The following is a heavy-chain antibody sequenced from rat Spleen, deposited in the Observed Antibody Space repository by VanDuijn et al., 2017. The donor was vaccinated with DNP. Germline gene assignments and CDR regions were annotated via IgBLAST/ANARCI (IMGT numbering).Heavy chain of an antibody. CDR2: IRFDGATT. Sequence: EVQLVESGGGLVQPGRSLKLSCAASGFTFSDYYMAWVRQAPTKGLEWVAYIRFDGATTYYGDSVKGRFTISRDNAKSSLYLQMNSLRSEDMATYYCARHVLHLRVWDYWGQGVMVTVSS. CDR3: ARHVLHLRVWDY. V-gene: IGHV5-22*01. J-gene: IGHJ2*01. CDR1: GFTFSDYY. D-gene: IGHD1-4*01.